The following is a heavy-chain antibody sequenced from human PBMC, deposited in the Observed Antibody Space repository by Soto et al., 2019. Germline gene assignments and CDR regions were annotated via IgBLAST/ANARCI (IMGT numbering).Heavy chain of an antibody. D-gene: IGHD2-15*01. V-gene: IGHV2-70*01. CDR2: IDWDDDK. CDR1: GFSLSTSGMC. Sequence: SGPTLVYPTQTLTLTCTFSGFSLSTSGMCVSWIRQPPGKALEWLALIDWDDDKYYSTSLKTRLTISKDTSKNQVVLTMTNMDPVDTATYYCARMILPTDCSGGSCYLNWFDPWGQGTLVTVSS. CDR3: ARMILPTDCSGGSCYLNWFDP. J-gene: IGHJ5*02.